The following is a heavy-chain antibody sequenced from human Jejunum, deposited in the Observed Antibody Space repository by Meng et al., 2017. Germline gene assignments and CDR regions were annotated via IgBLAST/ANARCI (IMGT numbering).Heavy chain of an antibody. Sequence: GESLKISCAASGFTFSSYAMHWVRQAPGKGLEWVALISYDGSNKYYADSVKGRFTISRDNSKNTLYLQMNSLRAEDTAVYYCARGRWASVSYSYHGMDVWGQGTMVTVSS. J-gene: IGHJ6*02. CDR3: ARGRWASVSYSYHGMDV. CDR1: GFTFSSYA. V-gene: IGHV3-30*04. D-gene: IGHD3-10*01. CDR2: ISYDGSNK.